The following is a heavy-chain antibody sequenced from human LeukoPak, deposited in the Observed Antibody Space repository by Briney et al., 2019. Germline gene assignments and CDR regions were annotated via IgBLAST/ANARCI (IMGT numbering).Heavy chain of an antibody. D-gene: IGHD3-3*01. CDR3: AVDYDYWSAFFSGSRMTPKR. J-gene: IGHJ4*02. Sequence: PGGSLRLSCVVSGFTLSSRWMMWVRQAPGEGLEWMTNINRDGSEKNYVDSVKGRFTITRDNAENSLYLQMNSLKVEDTAVYYCAVDYDYWSAFFSGSRMTPKRGGQGTLVTVSS. CDR2: INRDGSEK. CDR1: GFTLSSRW. V-gene: IGHV3-7*01.